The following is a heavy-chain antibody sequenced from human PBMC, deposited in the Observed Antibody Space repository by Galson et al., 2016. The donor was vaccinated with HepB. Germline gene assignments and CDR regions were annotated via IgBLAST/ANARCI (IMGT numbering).Heavy chain of an antibody. Sequence: SVKVSCKATGYSFIAYDIYWVRQAPGQGLEWMGWINPNNGDTLYAQKFRDRVTMTRDTSLSTAYMELTSLRSDDTAVYYCARPMNRVGTGHWGQGTLVTVSS. CDR3: ARPMNRVGTGH. D-gene: IGHD1-26*01. CDR1: GYSFIAYD. J-gene: IGHJ4*02. CDR2: INPNNGDT. V-gene: IGHV1-2*02.